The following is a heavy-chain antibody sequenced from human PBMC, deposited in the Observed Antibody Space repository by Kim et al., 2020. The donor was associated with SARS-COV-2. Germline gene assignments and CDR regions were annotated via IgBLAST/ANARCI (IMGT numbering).Heavy chain of an antibody. CDR2: GYYSGTT. J-gene: IGHJ4*01. V-gene: IGHV4-39*01. Sequence: SETLSLTCTVSGGSVSSAAFYWGWLRQPPGKGLEWIGSGYYSGTTYYNPSLKSRVSISVDTSKNQFSLKLSSVTAADTALYYCARHLSSGAYYSLDHWG. CDR1: GGSVSSAAFY. CDR3: ARHLSSGAYYSLDH. D-gene: IGHD1-26*01.